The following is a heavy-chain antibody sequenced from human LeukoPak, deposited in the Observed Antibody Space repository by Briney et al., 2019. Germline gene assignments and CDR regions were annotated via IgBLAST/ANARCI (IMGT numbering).Heavy chain of an antibody. CDR2: INHSGST. CDR1: GGSFSGYY. Sequence: SETLSLTCAVYGGSFSGYYWSWIRQPPGKGLEWIGEINHSGSTNYNPSLKSRVTISVDTSKNQFSLRLSSVTAADTAVYYCARDRSLYEGGSYGCFDYWGQGTLVTVSS. V-gene: IGHV4-34*01. CDR3: ARDRSLYEGGSYGCFDY. J-gene: IGHJ4*02. D-gene: IGHD5-18*01.